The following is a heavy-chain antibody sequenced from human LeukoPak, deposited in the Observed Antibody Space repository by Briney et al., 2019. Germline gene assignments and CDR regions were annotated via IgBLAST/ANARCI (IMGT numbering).Heavy chain of an antibody. CDR3: ARGPFTMLRGADNWFDP. CDR1: GGSISSYY. D-gene: IGHD3-10*01. CDR2: IYPSGTT. J-gene: IGHJ5*02. Sequence: SETLSLTCTVSGGSISSYYWSWIRQPAGKGLEWIGRIYPSGTTNYNPSLKSRVTMSVDTSKNQFSLKLSSVTAADTAVYYCARGPFTMLRGADNWFDPWGQGTLVTVSS. V-gene: IGHV4-4*07.